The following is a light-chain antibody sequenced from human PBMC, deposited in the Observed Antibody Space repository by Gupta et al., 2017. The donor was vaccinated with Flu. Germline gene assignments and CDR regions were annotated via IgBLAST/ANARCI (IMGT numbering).Light chain of an antibody. CDR2: INN. V-gene: IGLV1-44*01. CDR3: AAWDDSLGGLV. Sequence: QSVLTQPPSASGTPGQRVTISCSGSSSNIGPNTVNWHQQFPGTAPKVLIYINNQRPSGVPDRFSRSKSGTSASLAISGLQSEDEADYYCAAWDDSLGGLVFGGGTKLTVL. J-gene: IGLJ2*01. CDR1: SSNIGPNT.